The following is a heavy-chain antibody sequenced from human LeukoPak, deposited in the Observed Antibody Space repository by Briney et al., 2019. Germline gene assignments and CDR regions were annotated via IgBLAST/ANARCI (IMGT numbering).Heavy chain of an antibody. D-gene: IGHD2-21*01. CDR2: INHSGST. J-gene: IGHJ4*02. CDR3: ARGNRAKRGLWY. V-gene: IGHV4-34*01. CDR1: GGSFSGYY. Sequence: SETLSLTCAVYGGSFSGYYWSWIRQPPGKGLEWIGEINHSGSTNYNPSIKSRVTISVDTSKNQFSLKLSSVTAADTAVYYCARGNRAKRGLWYWGQGTLVTVSS.